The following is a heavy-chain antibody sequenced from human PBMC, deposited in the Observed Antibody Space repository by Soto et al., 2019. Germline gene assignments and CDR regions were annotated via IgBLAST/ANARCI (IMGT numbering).Heavy chain of an antibody. CDR1: GFPFSTYA. Sequence: GGSLRLSCAASGFPFSTYAMGWVRLVPGKGLDWVSTITDNGGGTFYADSVKGRFSISRDNSKNTLYLQMNSLRAEDTARYYCAKDIEYRAGAMDVWGQGTTVTVLL. CDR2: ITDNGGGT. D-gene: IGHD1-26*01. J-gene: IGHJ6*02. CDR3: AKDIEYRAGAMDV. V-gene: IGHV3-23*01.